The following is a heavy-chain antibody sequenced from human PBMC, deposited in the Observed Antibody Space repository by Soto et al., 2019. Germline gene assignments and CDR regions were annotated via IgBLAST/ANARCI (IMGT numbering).Heavy chain of an antibody. D-gene: IGHD2-21*02. Sequence: QITLKESGPTLVKPTQTLTLTCTFSGLSLSTIGEGVGWIRQPPGKSLEWLALVYWDDDKRYSTSLKSRLTITKDISVNQVVPTMTNMGPVDRAIYYCIQTRCGGDCLKAYSSHAYYGLDVWGQGTTVTVSS. J-gene: IGHJ6*02. V-gene: IGHV2-5*02. CDR3: IQTRCGGDCLKAYSSHAYYGLDV. CDR2: VYWDDDK. CDR1: GLSLSTIGEG.